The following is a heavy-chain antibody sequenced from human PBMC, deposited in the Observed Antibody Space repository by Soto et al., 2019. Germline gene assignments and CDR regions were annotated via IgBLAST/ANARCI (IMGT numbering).Heavy chain of an antibody. D-gene: IGHD5-12*01. J-gene: IGHJ5*02. V-gene: IGHV2-5*02. CDR3: AHRPPQRGLATFDP. Sequence: QITLKESGPTLVKPTQTLTLTCTFSGFSLSTSGVAVGWIRQPPGKALEWLALIYWDDDKRYSPSLKSRLTITKDTSKNQVVLTMTYMDPVDTATYYCAHRPPQRGLATFDPWGQGTLVTVSS. CDR2: IYWDDDK. CDR1: GFSLSTSGVA.